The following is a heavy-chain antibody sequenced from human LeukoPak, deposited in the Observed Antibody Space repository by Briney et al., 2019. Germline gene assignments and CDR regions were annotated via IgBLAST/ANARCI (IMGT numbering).Heavy chain of an antibody. CDR2: INSDGSST. CDR3: ARGGSDYSRSWYKY. CDR1: GFTFSSYW. J-gene: IGHJ4*02. Sequence: GGSLRLSCAASGFTFSSYWMHWVRQAPGKGLVWVSRINSDGSSTNYADSVKGRFTISRDNAKNTLSLQMNSLRAEDTAVYFCARGGSDYSRSWYKYWGQGTLVTVSS. V-gene: IGHV3-74*01. D-gene: IGHD6-13*01.